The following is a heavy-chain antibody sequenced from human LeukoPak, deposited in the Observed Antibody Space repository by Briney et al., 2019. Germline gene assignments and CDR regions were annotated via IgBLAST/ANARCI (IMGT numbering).Heavy chain of an antibody. CDR3: ARRLSSWYGRRTRAAFDI. V-gene: IGHV4-61*02. Sequence: SETLSLTCTVSGGSVNSGSYYWSWIRQPAGKGLEWIGRVYISGGTNYNPSLRSRVTISVDTSKNQFSLKLSSVTAADTAVYYCARRLSSWYGRRTRAAFDIWGQGTMVTVSS. CDR2: VYISGGT. J-gene: IGHJ3*02. CDR1: GGSVNSGSYY. D-gene: IGHD6-13*01.